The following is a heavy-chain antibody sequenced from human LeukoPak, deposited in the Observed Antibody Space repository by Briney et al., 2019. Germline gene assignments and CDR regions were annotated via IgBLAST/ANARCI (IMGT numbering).Heavy chain of an antibody. J-gene: IGHJ4*02. CDR2: ISGSGGST. D-gene: IGHD2-2*01. V-gene: IGHV3-23*01. CDR3: AKEEYQPLFGSIYIDY. Sequence: GGSLRLSCAASGFTFSSYAMSWVRQAPGKGLEWVSAISGSGGSTYYADSVKGRFTISRDNSKNTLYLQMNSLRAEDTAVYYCAKEEYQPLFGSIYIDYWGQGTLVTVSS. CDR1: GFTFSSYA.